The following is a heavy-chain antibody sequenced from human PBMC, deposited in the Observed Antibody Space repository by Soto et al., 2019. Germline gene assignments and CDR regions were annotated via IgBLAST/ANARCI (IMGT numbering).Heavy chain of an antibody. D-gene: IGHD3-22*01. CDR2: ILPLFGTT. CDR3: ASTKYDSSAYYYWYLGL. J-gene: IGHJ2*01. V-gene: IGHV1-69*01. CDR1: EGTFNSHV. Sequence: QVQLVQSRSEVKKPGSSVRVSCRASEGTFNSHVVSWVRQAPGQGLQWMGGILPLFGTTNYAHQLEGRVTITADSSTATSFLELSGLTPGDTAVYYCASTKYDSSAYYYWYLGLWGRGTLVTVSS.